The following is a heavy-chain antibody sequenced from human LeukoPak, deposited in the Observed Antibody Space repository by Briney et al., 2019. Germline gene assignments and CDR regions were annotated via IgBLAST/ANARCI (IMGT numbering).Heavy chain of an antibody. J-gene: IGHJ3*02. CDR2: ISDDGRNK. CDR1: GFSFISYG. V-gene: IGHV3-30*18. CDR3: AKDQRDYTLYDAFDI. Sequence: GGSLRLSCAASGFSFISYGMHWVRQAPGKGLEWVGVISDDGRNKKYADSVKGRFTISRDNSKDTLYLQMNSLRDEDTAVYYCAKDQRDYTLYDAFDIWGQGTMVTVSS. D-gene: IGHD3-3*01.